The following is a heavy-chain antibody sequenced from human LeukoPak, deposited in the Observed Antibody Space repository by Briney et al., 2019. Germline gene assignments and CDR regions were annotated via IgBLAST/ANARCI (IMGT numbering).Heavy chain of an antibody. CDR3: ARTLNPYSSGTKYRFDY. J-gene: IGHJ4*02. V-gene: IGHV1-2*06. Sequence: GASVKVSCKASGYTFTGYYMHWVRQAPGQGLEWMGRINPNSGGTNYAQKFQGRVTMTRDTSINTAYMEVSRLRSDDTAVYYCARTLNPYSSGTKYRFDYWGQGTLVTVSS. D-gene: IGHD6-19*01. CDR2: INPNSGGT. CDR1: GYTFTGYY.